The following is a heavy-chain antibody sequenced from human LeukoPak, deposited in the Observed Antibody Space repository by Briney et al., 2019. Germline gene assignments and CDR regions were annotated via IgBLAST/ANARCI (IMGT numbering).Heavy chain of an antibody. V-gene: IGHV4-59*08. J-gene: IGHJ4*02. CDR3: ARLPGIVAV. CDR2: IYYSGST. Sequence: PSETLSLTCTVSGGSTSRYYWSWIRQPPGKRLEWLGYIYYSGSTTYNPSLKSRLTMSVDTSKNQISLKLISLTAADTAVYYCARLPGIVAVWGQGTLVTVSS. D-gene: IGHD6-13*01. CDR1: GGSTSRYY.